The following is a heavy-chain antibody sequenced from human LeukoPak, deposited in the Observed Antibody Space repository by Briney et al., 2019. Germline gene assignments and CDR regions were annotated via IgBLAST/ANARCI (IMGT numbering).Heavy chain of an antibody. D-gene: IGHD3-3*01. J-gene: IGHJ5*02. CDR2: IRSKANSYAT. CDR1: GFTFSGSA. V-gene: IGHV3-73*01. CDR3: AKLADPYYDFWSGYSGFDP. Sequence: GGSLRLSCAASGFTFSGSAMHWVRQASGKGLEWVGRIRSKANSYATAYAASVKGRFTISRDDSKNTAYLQMNSLRAEDTAVYYCAKLADPYYDFWSGYSGFDPWGQGTLVTVSS.